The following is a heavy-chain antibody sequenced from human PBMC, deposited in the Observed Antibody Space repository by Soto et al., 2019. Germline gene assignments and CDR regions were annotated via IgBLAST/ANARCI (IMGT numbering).Heavy chain of an antibody. J-gene: IGHJ4*02. CDR2: IYHSGST. CDR3: VRGGYSGYDFTFDY. Sequence: LTCAVSGGSISGGGYPWNWIRQPPGKGLEYIGYIYHSGSTYYNPSLRSRVIISVDKSKNQFSLKLSSVTAADTAVYYCVRGGYSGYDFTFDYWGQGTLVTVS. CDR1: GGSISGGGYP. V-gene: IGHV4-30-2*01. D-gene: IGHD5-12*01.